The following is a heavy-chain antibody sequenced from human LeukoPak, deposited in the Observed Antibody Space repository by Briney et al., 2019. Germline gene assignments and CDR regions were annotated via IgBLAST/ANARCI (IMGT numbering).Heavy chain of an antibody. CDR1: GFTFSSYS. CDR2: ISGSGGTT. V-gene: IGHV3-23*01. D-gene: IGHD3-10*01. Sequence: GGSLRFSCTASGFTFSSYSMSWVRQAPGKGLEWVSVISGSGGTTHYADSVKGRFTISRDNSKNTLYLQMSSLRAEDTAVYYCKGSGSYYNGYWGQGILVTVSS. CDR3: KGSGSYYNGY. J-gene: IGHJ4*02.